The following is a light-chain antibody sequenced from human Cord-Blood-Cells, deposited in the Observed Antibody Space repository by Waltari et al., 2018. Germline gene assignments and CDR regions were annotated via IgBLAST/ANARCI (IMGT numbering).Light chain of an antibody. V-gene: IGKV3-15*01. CDR3: QQYNNWPRT. J-gene: IGKJ2*02. Sequence: EIALTQFPATLSVSPGERATLSCRASQSVSSYTAWYQQKPDQALRLLVYGASTRATGIPARFSGSGSGTEFTLTISSLQSEDFAVYYCQQYNNWPRTFGQGTKLEIK. CDR2: GAS. CDR1: QSVSSY.